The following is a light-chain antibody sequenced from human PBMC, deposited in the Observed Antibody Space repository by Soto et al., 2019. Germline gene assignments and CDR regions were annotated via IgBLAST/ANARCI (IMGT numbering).Light chain of an antibody. CDR3: QHYTSYSEA. V-gene: IGKV1-5*03. J-gene: IGKJ1*01. CDR1: QSVGTW. CDR2: QAS. Sequence: DIQMTQSPATLSASVGGRVTITCRASQSVGTWVAWYQQKPGNAPKLLSYQASSLENGVPSRFSGSGSGTEFTLTISSLQPDEVATSYSQHYTSYSEAFGQGTKV.